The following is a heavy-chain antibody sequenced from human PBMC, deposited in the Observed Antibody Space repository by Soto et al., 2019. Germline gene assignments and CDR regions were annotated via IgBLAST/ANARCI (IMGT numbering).Heavy chain of an antibody. J-gene: IGHJ4*02. Sequence: EVQLLESGGGLVQPGGSLRLSCAASGFTCSRYAMRWVRQAPGKGLEWVSAISGSGGSTYYADSVKGRFTISRDNSKNTLYLQRNSLRAEDTAVYYCAKGEITMIVGVPIDYWGQGTLVTVSS. V-gene: IGHV3-23*01. CDR1: GFTCSRYA. CDR3: AKGEITMIVGVPIDY. D-gene: IGHD3-22*01. CDR2: ISGSGGST.